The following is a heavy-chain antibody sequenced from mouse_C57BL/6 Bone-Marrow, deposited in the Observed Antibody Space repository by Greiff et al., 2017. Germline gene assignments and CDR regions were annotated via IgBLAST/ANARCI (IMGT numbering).Heavy chain of an antibody. CDR3: ARNSYYGSSHWYFDV. D-gene: IGHD1-1*01. CDR1: GFSLTSYG. CDR2: IWGGGST. J-gene: IGHJ1*03. V-gene: IGHV2-2*02. Sequence: QVQLLQSGPGLVQPSQSLSITCTVSGFSLTSYGVHWVRQSPGKGLEWLGVIWGGGSTDYNAAFISRLSISKNNSKSQVFFKMNILQANETAINNGARNSYYGSSHWYFDVWGTGTTVTVSS.